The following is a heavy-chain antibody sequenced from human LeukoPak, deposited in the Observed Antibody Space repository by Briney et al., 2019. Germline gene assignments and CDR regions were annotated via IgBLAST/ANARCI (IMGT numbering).Heavy chain of an antibody. Sequence: SETLSLTXTVSGGSISSYYWSWIRQPPGKGLEWIGYIYYSGSTNYNPSLKSRVTMSVDTSKNQFSLKLSSVTAADTAVYYCAREGDGYNRYWGQGTLVTVSS. D-gene: IGHD5-24*01. J-gene: IGHJ4*02. CDR3: AREGDGYNRY. CDR1: GGSISSYY. V-gene: IGHV4-59*01. CDR2: IYYSGST.